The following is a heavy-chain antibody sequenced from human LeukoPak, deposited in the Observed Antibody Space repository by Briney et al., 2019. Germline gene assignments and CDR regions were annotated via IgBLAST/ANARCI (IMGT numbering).Heavy chain of an antibody. J-gene: IGHJ6*03. CDR2: FDPEDGET. V-gene: IGHV1-24*01. CDR1: GYTLTELS. D-gene: IGHD6-6*01. Sequence: AASVKVSCKVSGYTLTELSMHWVRQAPGKGPEWMGGFDPEDGETIYAQKFQGRVTMTEDTSTDTAYMELSSLRSEDTAVYYCATGSSSSSETTVYYYYMDVWGKGTTVTVSS. CDR3: ATGSSSSSETTVYYYYMDV.